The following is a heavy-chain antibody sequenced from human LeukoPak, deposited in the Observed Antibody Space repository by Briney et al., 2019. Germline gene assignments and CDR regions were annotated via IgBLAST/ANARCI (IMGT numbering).Heavy chain of an antibody. CDR1: GFTFSNYG. CDR2: IWYDGSNK. Sequence: GGSLRLSCAASGFTFSNYGMHWVRQAPGKGLEWVAVIWYDGSNKYYADSVQGRFTISRDNSKNTLYLQMNSLRAEDTAVNYCARNYFGSGSTLDYWGQGTLVTVSS. D-gene: IGHD3-10*01. CDR3: ARNYFGSGSTLDY. V-gene: IGHV3-33*01. J-gene: IGHJ4*02.